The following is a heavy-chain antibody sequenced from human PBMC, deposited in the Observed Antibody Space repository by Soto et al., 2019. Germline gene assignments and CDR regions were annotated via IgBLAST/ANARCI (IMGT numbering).Heavy chain of an antibody. V-gene: IGHV4-61*08. CDR1: GCSISRGGYY. CDR2: IYYRWST. J-gene: IGHJ6*02. Sequence: PSETLSLTCTVSGCSISRGGYYWSWIRQHPGNGLEWIGYIYYRWSTNYNPSLKSLFTISVDTSTNQFSLKLSSVTAADTAVYYCARAVIAARLGGYYYYYYGMDVWGQGTTVTSP. D-gene: IGHD6-6*01. CDR3: ARAVIAARLGGYYYYYYGMDV.